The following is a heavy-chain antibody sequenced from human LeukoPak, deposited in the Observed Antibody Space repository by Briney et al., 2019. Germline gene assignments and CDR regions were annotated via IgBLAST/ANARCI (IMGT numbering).Heavy chain of an antibody. CDR2: IQYDGTNK. D-gene: IGHD2-2*01. V-gene: IGHV3-30*02. Sequence: GGSLRLSCAASGFTFSSYVMDWVRQAPGKGLEWVTFIQYDGTNKYYADSVKGRFTVSRDNSKNTLYLQMNSLRAEDTAVYYCAKMKYQLLSYFDYWGQGTLVTVSS. CDR3: AKMKYQLLSYFDY. J-gene: IGHJ4*02. CDR1: GFTFSSYV.